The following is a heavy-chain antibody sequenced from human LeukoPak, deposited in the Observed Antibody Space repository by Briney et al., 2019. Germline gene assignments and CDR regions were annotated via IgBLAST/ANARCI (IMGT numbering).Heavy chain of an antibody. CDR1: GYTFTSYA. V-gene: IGHV7-4-1*02. CDR2: INTNTGNP. D-gene: IGHD3-10*01. J-gene: IGHJ6*02. CDR3: ARVRRSLYYYYGMDV. Sequence: VASVKVSCKASGYTFTSYAMNWVRQAPGQGLEWMGWINTNTGNPTYAQGFTGRFVFSLDTSVSTAYLQISSLKAEDTAVYYCARVRRSLYYYYGMDVWGQGTTVTVSS.